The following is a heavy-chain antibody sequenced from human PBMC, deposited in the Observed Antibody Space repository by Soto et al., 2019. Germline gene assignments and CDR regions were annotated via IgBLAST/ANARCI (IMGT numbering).Heavy chain of an antibody. V-gene: IGHV3-15*01. CDR1: GFTFSNAW. J-gene: IGHJ1*01. CDR3: TTDLYCGGDCNEYFQH. Sequence: PGGSLRLSCAASGFTFSNAWMSRVRQAPGKGLEWVGRIKSKTDGGTTDYAAPVKGRFTISRDDSKNTLYLQMNSLKTEDTAVYYCTTDLYCGGDCNEYFQHWGQGTLVTVSS. D-gene: IGHD2-21*02. CDR2: IKSKTDGGTT.